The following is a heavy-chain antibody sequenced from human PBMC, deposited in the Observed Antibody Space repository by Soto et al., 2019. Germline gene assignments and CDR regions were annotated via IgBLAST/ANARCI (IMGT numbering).Heavy chain of an antibody. CDR2: IYPGDSDT. J-gene: IGHJ4*02. V-gene: IGHV5-51*01. Sequence: PGESLKVSCKGSGSSFTSYWIGGVRQMTGKGLEWMGIIYPGDSDTRYSPSFQGQVTISAEKSISTAYLQWSSLKASDTAMYYCARQPGGNEDYWGQGTLVTVSS. CDR3: ARQPGGNEDY. CDR1: GSSFTSYW. D-gene: IGHD2-15*01.